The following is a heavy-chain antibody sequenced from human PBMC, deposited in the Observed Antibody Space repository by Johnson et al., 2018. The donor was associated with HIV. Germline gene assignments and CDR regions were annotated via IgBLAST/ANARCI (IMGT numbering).Heavy chain of an antibody. Sequence: VQLVESGGGLVQPGGSLRLSCAASGFTFSDYYMSWIRQAPGKGLEWVSVIYSGGSTYYADSVKGRFIISRDNFKNTLYLQMNSLRAEDTAVYYCARGNKGYSSGWDAFDIWGQGTMVTVSS. CDR1: GFTFSDYY. D-gene: IGHD6-19*01. V-gene: IGHV3-66*01. CDR2: IYSGGST. J-gene: IGHJ3*02. CDR3: ARGNKGYSSGWDAFDI.